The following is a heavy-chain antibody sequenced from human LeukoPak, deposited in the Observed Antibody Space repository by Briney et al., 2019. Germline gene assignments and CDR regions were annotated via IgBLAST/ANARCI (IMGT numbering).Heavy chain of an antibody. CDR1: GYTFTGYY. J-gene: IGHJ4*02. V-gene: IGHV1-2*02. D-gene: IGHD3-10*01. CDR3: ARELLWFGEFWY. Sequence: ASVKVSCKASGYTFTGYYMHWVRQAPGQGLEWMGWINPNSGGTNYAQKFQGRVTMTRDTSISTAYMELSRLRSDDTAVYYCARELLWFGEFWYWGQGTLVTVSS. CDR2: INPNSGGT.